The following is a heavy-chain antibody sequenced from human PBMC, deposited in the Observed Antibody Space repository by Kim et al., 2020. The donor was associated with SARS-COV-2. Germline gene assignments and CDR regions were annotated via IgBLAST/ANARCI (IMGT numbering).Heavy chain of an antibody. CDR1: GFTFSSYS. D-gene: IGHD3-10*01. CDR3: ARWYYYGSGSYYRPHYYYYGMDV. V-gene: IGHV3-21*01. CDR2: ISSSSSYI. J-gene: IGHJ6*02. Sequence: GGSLRLSCAASGFTFSSYSMNWVRQAPGKGLEWVSSISSSSSYIYYADSVKGRFTISRDNAKNSLYLQMNSLRAEDTAVYYCARWYYYGSGSYYRPHYYYYGMDVWGQGTTVTVSS.